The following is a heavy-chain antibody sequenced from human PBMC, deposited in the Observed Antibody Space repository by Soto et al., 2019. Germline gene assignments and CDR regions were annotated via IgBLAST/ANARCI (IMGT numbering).Heavy chain of an antibody. V-gene: IGHV4-61*01. D-gene: IGHD5-18*01. CDR1: GGSVSSGSYY. Sequence: SETLSLTCTVSGGSVSSGSYYWSWIRQPPGKGLEWIGYIYYSGSTNYNPSLKSRVTISVDTSKNQFSLKLSSVTAADTAVCYCARVIQLWLVDWGQGTQVNVAS. CDR2: IYYSGST. J-gene: IGHJ4*02. CDR3: ARVIQLWLVD.